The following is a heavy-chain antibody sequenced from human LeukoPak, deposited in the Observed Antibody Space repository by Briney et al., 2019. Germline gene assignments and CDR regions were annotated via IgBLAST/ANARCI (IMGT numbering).Heavy chain of an antibody. CDR3: ARDLRGYSYYYGMDV. Sequence: ASVKVSYKASGYTFTGYYMHWVRQAPGQGLEWMGRINPNSGGTNYAQKFQGRVTMTRDTSTSTVYMELSSLRSEDTAVYYCARDLRGYSYYYGMDVWGQGTTVTVSS. J-gene: IGHJ6*02. D-gene: IGHD5-12*01. CDR1: GYTFTGYY. V-gene: IGHV1-2*06. CDR2: INPNSGGT.